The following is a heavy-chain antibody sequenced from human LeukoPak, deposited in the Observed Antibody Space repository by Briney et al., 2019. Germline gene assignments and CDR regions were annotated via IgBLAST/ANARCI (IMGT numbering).Heavy chain of an antibody. J-gene: IGHJ1*01. Sequence: PGGSLRLSCAASGFTFSSYAMHWVRQAPGKGLEWVAVISYDGSNKYYADSVKGRFTISRDNSKNTLYLQMNSLRAEDTAVYYCASVSGRLGYYGYSQHWGQGTLVTVSS. V-gene: IGHV3-30-3*01. CDR3: ASVSGRLGYYGYSQH. CDR1: GFTFSSYA. CDR2: ISYDGSNK. D-gene: IGHD3-3*01.